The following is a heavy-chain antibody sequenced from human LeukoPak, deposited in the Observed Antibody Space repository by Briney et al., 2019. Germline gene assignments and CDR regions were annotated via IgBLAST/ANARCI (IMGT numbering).Heavy chain of an antibody. V-gene: IGHV7-4-1*02. CDR1: GYTFTSYA. J-gene: IGHJ1*01. D-gene: IGHD3-22*01. CDR2: INTNTGNP. Sequence: ASVTVSCKASGYTFTSYAMNWVRQAPGQGLEWMGWINTNTGNPTYAQGFTGRFVFSLDTSVSTAYLQISSLKAEDTAVYYCARAKGGYYDSSGWEYFQHWGQGTLVTVSS. CDR3: ARAKGGYYDSSGWEYFQH.